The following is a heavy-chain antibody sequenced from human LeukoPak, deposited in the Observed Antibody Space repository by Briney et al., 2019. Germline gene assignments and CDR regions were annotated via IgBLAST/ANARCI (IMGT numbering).Heavy chain of an antibody. D-gene: IGHD3-16*01. CDR2: IIPIFGTA. CDR1: GGTFSSYA. J-gene: IGHJ4*02. Sequence: SVKVSCKASGGTFSSYAISWVRQAPGQGLEWMGGIIPIFGTANYAQKFQGRVTITADKSTSTAYMELSSLRSEDTAVYYCASFSGIMIERSGYFDYWGQGTLVTVSS. V-gene: IGHV1-69*06. CDR3: ASFSGIMIERSGYFDY.